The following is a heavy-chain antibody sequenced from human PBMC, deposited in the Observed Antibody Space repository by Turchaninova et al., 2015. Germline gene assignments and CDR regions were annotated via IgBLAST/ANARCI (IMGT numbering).Heavy chain of an antibody. CDR2: LDPSDSYT. Sequence: EVQLVPSGAEVKKPGEPLRISCTGLGYSFTNYWLTWVGRRPGKGLEWMWRLDPSDSYTDYSPSFQGHVTLSVDKSINTAYLQWSSLRASDTAMYYCARHRGGPIFDYWGQGALVTVSS. D-gene: IGHD3-16*01. CDR1: GYSFTNYW. J-gene: IGHJ4*02. V-gene: IGHV5-10-1*03. CDR3: ARHRGGPIFDY.